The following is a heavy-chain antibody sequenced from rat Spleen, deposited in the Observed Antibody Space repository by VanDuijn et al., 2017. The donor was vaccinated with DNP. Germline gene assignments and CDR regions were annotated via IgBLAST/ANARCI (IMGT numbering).Heavy chain of an antibody. Sequence: EVKLVESGGGLVQPGRSLKLSCAASGFNFNDYWMGWVRQAPGKGLEWIGEINKDSSIKKYTPSLKDKIMISRDNAQNTLYLQMSELGSEDTAIYYCVREDRGVDYWGQGVMVTVSS. D-gene: IGHD5-1*01. J-gene: IGHJ2*01. CDR3: VREDRGVDY. CDR2: INKDSSIK. CDR1: GFNFNDYW. V-gene: IGHV4-2*01.